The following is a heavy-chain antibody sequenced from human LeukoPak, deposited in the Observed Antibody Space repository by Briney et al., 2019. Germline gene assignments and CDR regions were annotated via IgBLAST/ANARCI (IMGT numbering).Heavy chain of an antibody. CDR1: GFTFSSYA. D-gene: IGHD5-12*01. CDR3: AKEVDIVATIPRPLGY. J-gene: IGHJ4*02. CDR2: ISGSGGST. V-gene: IGHV3-23*01. Sequence: GSLRLSCAASGFTFSSYAMSWVRQAPGKGLEWVSAISGSGGSTYYADSVKGRFTISRDNSKNTLYLQMNSLRAEDTAVYYCAKEVDIVATIPRPLGYWGQGTLVTVSS.